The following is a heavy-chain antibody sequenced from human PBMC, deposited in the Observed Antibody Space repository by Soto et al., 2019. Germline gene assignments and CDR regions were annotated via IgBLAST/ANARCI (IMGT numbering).Heavy chain of an antibody. CDR2: ISGSGGST. Sequence: GGSLRLSCAASGFTFSSYAMSWVRQAPGKGLEWVSIISGSGGSTYYADSVKGRFTISRDNSKNTLYLQMNSLRAEDTAVYYCAANRGYNYYYGMDVWGQGTTVT. CDR3: AANRGYNYYYGMDV. V-gene: IGHV3-23*01. J-gene: IGHJ6*02. CDR1: GFTFSSYA. D-gene: IGHD3-22*01.